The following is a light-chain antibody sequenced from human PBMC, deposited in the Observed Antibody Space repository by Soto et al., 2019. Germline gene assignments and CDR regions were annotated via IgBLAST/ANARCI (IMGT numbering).Light chain of an antibody. V-gene: IGLV2-14*03. Sequence: QSALTQPASLSGSPGQSITISCTGTSSDVGGYNYVSWYQHHPDKAPKLMIYDVRYRPSGVSGRFSGSKSGNTASLTISGLQAEDEADYYCSSYTSLSTLWVFGTGTKLTVL. CDR2: DVR. CDR1: SSDVGGYNY. J-gene: IGLJ1*01. CDR3: SSYTSLSTLWV.